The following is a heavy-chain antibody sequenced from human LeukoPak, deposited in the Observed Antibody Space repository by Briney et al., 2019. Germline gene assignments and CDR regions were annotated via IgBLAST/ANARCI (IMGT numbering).Heavy chain of an antibody. J-gene: IGHJ4*02. V-gene: IGHV4-39*07. Sequence: SETLSLTCTVSGGSISSSSYYWGWIRQPPGKGLEWIGEISHAGSTNYGPSLKSRVTISIDTSKNQFSLKLSSVTSADTAVYYCARRRRLRYLDNWGQGTLVTVSS. CDR3: ARRRRLRYLDN. CDR2: ISHAGST. D-gene: IGHD3-9*01. CDR1: GGSISSSSYY.